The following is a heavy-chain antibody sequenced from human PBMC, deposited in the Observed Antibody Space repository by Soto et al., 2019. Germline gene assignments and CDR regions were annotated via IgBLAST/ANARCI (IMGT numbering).Heavy chain of an antibody. CDR1: GGSFSGYY. Sequence: SETLSLTCAVYGGSFSGYYWSWIRQPPGKGLEWIGEINHSGSTNYNPSLKSRVTISVDTSKNQFSLKLSSVTAADTAVYYCAALCGYSYGPGVNHWGQGTLVTVSS. CDR2: INHSGST. J-gene: IGHJ5*02. CDR3: AALCGYSYGPGVNH. V-gene: IGHV4-34*01. D-gene: IGHD5-18*01.